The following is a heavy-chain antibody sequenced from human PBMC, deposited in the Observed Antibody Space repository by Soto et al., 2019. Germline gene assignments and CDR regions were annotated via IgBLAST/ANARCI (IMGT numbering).Heavy chain of an antibody. V-gene: IGHV3-23*01. CDR2: ISGSGGST. Sequence: GGSLRLSCAASGFTFSSYAMSWVRQAPGKGLEWVSAISGSGGSTYYADSVKGRFTISRDNSKNTLYLQMNSLRAEDTAVYYCAKDGHIVATNRGNFDYWGQGTLVTVSS. D-gene: IGHD5-12*01. J-gene: IGHJ4*02. CDR3: AKDGHIVATNRGNFDY. CDR1: GFTFSSYA.